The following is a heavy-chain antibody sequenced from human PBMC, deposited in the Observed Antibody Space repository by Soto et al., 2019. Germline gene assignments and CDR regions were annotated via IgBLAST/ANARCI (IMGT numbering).Heavy chain of an antibody. CDR1: GFTFDDYG. CDR3: ARVMGSSGCYAGEDAFDI. Sequence: EVQLVESGGGVVRPGGSLRLSCAASGFTFDDYGMSWVRQAPGKGLEWVSGINWNGGSTGYADSVKGRFTITRDDAKNSLYLQMNSLRAEDTALYHCARVMGSSGCYAGEDAFDIWGQGTMVTVSS. CDR2: INWNGGST. V-gene: IGHV3-20*01. D-gene: IGHD1-26*01. J-gene: IGHJ3*02.